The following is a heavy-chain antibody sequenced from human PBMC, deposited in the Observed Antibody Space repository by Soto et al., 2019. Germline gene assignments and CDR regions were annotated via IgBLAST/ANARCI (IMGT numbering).Heavy chain of an antibody. D-gene: IGHD2-15*01. J-gene: IGHJ4*02. CDR2: ISPYNGDT. CDR1: GYTFTTYG. CDR3: ARTPRAQMIVLEAATRFDY. V-gene: IGHV1-18*04. Sequence: ASVKVSCKASGYTFTTYGFNWVRQAPGQGLEWMGWISPYNGDTNYAQNFQGRVTLTTDTSTSTAYMELRSLTSDDTAIYYCARTPRAQMIVLEAATRFDYWGQGTLVTVSS.